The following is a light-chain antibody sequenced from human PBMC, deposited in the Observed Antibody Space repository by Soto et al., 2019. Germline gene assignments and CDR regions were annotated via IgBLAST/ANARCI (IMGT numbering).Light chain of an antibody. Sequence: DIQMTRSPSSLSQSVGARATITSRASKTIATLLNWYKQNPGKAPKVLFYAAPSLQSGVPSRFSGSGSGTDFTLTISSLQPEDFATYYCQQSYSTPLTFGGGTEVEV. CDR1: KTIATL. J-gene: IGKJ4*01. CDR3: QQSYSTPLT. V-gene: IGKV1-39*01. CDR2: AAP.